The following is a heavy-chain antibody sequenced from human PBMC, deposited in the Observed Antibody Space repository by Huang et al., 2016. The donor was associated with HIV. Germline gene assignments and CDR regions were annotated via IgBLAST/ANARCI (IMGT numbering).Heavy chain of an antibody. J-gene: IGHJ6*03. D-gene: IGHD2-15*01. Sequence: QVQLVQSGAEVKKPGASVKVSCKASGYTFTSYDINWVRQATGQGLEWMGWMKPNRGNTGNAQKFQGRVTITRNTSITTAYMELSSLRSEDTAVYYCARGLILGYCSGGSCPVRVHYYYMDVWGKGTTVTVSS. V-gene: IGHV1-8*03. CDR3: ARGLILGYCSGGSCPVRVHYYYMDV. CDR1: GYTFTSYD. CDR2: MKPNRGNT.